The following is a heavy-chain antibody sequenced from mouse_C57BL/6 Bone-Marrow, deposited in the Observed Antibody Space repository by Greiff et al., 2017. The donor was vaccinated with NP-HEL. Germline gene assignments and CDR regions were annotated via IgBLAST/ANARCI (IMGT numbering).Heavy chain of an antibody. Sequence: VMLVESGAELVKPGASVKISCKASGYAFSTYWMNWVKQRPGKGLEWIGQIYPGDGDTNYNGKFKGKATLTADKSSSTAYMQLSSLTSEDSAVYFCARGEYDYDDALDYWGPGTSVTVSS. D-gene: IGHD2-4*01. J-gene: IGHJ4*01. CDR2: IYPGDGDT. CDR1: GYAFSTYW. CDR3: ARGEYDYDDALDY. V-gene: IGHV1-80*01.